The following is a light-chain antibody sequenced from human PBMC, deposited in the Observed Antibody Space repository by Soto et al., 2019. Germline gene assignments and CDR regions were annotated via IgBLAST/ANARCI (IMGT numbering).Light chain of an antibody. Sequence: DIQMTQSPSSLSASVGDRVTITCQASQDISNYLNWYQQKPGKAPKLLIYDASNLETGVPSRFSGSGSGTDFTFTISSLQPEDIATYYCQQYDNLPLLTFGGGIKVEIK. CDR2: DAS. CDR1: QDISNY. CDR3: QQYDNLPLLT. J-gene: IGKJ4*01. V-gene: IGKV1-33*01.